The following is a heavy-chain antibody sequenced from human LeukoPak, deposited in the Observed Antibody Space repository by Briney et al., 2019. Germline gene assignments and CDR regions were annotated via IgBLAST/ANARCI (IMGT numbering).Heavy chain of an antibody. J-gene: IGHJ4*02. D-gene: IGHD3-22*01. V-gene: IGHV3-11*06. CDR3: SRGGSNGYYGDY. CDR1: GFTFSDYY. Sequence: PGGSLRLSCAASGFTFSDYYMSWIRQAPGKGLEWVSSISSSSSYIYYADSVKGRFTISRDNAKNSLYLQMNSLRAEDTAVYYCSRGGSNGYYGDYWGQGTLVTVSS. CDR2: ISSSSSYI.